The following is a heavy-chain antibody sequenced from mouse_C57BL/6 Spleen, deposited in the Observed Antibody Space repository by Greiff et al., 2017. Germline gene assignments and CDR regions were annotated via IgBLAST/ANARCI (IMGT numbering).Heavy chain of an antibody. V-gene: IGHV1-82*01. CDR3: ARWGPTIMYFDV. J-gene: IGHJ1*03. CDR1: GYAFSSSW. D-gene: IGHD2-12*01. Sequence: VQLVESGPELVKPGASVKISCKASGYAFSSSWMNWVKQRPGKGLEWIGRIYPGDGDTNYNGKFKGKATLTADKSSSTAYMQLSSLTSEDSAVYFCARWGPTIMYFDVWGTGTTVTVSS. CDR2: IYPGDGDT.